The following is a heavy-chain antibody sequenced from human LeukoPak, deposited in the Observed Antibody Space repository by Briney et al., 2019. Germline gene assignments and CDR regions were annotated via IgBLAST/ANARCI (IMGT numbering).Heavy chain of an antibody. D-gene: IGHD6-13*01. Sequence: GGSLRLSCAASGFTVSSNYMSWVRQAPGKGLEWVSVIYSGGRTYYADSVKGRFTISRDNSKNTLYLQMNSLRAEDTAVYYCAREIAAAGKGGWYYYGMDVWGQGTTVTVSS. CDR3: AREIAAAGKGGWYYYGMDV. CDR2: IYSGGRT. CDR1: GFTVSSNY. V-gene: IGHV3-53*01. J-gene: IGHJ6*02.